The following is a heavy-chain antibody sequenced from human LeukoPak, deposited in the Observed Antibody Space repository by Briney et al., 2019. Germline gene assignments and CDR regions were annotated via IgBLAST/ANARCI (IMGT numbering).Heavy chain of an antibody. CDR2: ISSSGSTI. Sequence: PGGSLRLSGAASGFTFSSYEMNWVRQASGKGLEWVSYISSSGSTIYYADSVKGRFTISRDNAKNSLYLQMNSLRAEDTAVYYCARDTAAAGPPYYMDVWGKGTTVTVSS. D-gene: IGHD6-13*01. J-gene: IGHJ6*03. CDR1: GFTFSSYE. CDR3: ARDTAAAGPPYYMDV. V-gene: IGHV3-48*03.